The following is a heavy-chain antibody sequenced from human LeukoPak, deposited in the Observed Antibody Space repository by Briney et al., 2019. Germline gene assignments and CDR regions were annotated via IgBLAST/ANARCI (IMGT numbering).Heavy chain of an antibody. CDR3: AREGGPYRPLDY. J-gene: IGHJ4*02. Sequence: PSETLSLTCTVSGGSISGYYWSWIRQPPGKGLEWIGFIYYSGSTKYNPSLKSRVTISVDTSKNQFSLKLTSVTAADTAVYYCAREGGPYRPLDYSGQGTLVTVAS. CDR2: IYYSGST. CDR1: GGSISGYY. V-gene: IGHV4-59*12.